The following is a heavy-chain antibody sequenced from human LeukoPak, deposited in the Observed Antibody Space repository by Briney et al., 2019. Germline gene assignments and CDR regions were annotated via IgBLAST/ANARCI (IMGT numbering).Heavy chain of an antibody. J-gene: IGHJ4*02. Sequence: PGGSLRLSCSASGFTFSSNAMHWVRQAPGKGLEYVSAISSNGGSTYYADSVKGRFTISRDNSKNTLYLQMSSLRAEDTAVYYCVKDRYYYDSSGYFDYWGQGTLVTVSS. V-gene: IGHV3-64D*09. CDR1: GFTFSSNA. D-gene: IGHD3-22*01. CDR2: ISSNGGST. CDR3: VKDRYYYDSSGYFDY.